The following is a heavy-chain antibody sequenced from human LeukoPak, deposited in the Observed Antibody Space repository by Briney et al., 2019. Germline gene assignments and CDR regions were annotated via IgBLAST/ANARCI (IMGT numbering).Heavy chain of an antibody. V-gene: IGHV4-59*01. CDR3: AREGALYDILTGYYPTGFDY. D-gene: IGHD3-9*01. J-gene: IGHJ4*02. CDR1: GGSISSYY. Sequence: SETLSLTCTVSGGSISSYYWSWIRQPPGKGLEWIGYIYYSGSTNYNPSLKSRVTISVDTSKNQFSLKLSSVTAADTAVYYCAREGALYDILTGYYPTGFDYWGQGTLVTVSS. CDR2: IYYSGST.